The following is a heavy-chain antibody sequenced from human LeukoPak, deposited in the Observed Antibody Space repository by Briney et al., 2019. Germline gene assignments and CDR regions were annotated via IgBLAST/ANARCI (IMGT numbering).Heavy chain of an antibody. CDR1: GGSISSYY. Sequence: PPETLSLTCTVSGGSISSYYWSWIRQPPGKGLEWIGYVYYSGISNYNPSLKSRVTISVDTSKNQFSLKLNSVTAADTAVYYCARDLGFCSSTSCYPWFDPWGQGTLVIVSS. CDR2: VYYSGIS. D-gene: IGHD2-2*01. J-gene: IGHJ5*02. V-gene: IGHV4-59*01. CDR3: ARDLGFCSSTSCYPWFDP.